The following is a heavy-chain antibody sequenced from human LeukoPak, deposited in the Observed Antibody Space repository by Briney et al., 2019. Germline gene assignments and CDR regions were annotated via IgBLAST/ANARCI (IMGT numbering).Heavy chain of an antibody. CDR2: ISSSSSYI. J-gene: IGHJ4*02. CDR1: GVTFSSYS. D-gene: IGHD6-6*01. V-gene: IGHV3-21*01. Sequence: PGGSLRLSCAASGVTFSSYSMNWVRQAPGKGLEWVSSISSSSSYIYYADSVKGRFTISRDNAKNSLYLQMNSLRAEDTAVYYCASRQYSSSSFDYWGQGTLVTVSS. CDR3: ASRQYSSSSFDY.